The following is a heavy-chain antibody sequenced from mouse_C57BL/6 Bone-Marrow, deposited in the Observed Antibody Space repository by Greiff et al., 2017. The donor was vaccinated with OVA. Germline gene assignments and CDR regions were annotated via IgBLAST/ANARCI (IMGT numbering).Heavy chain of an antibody. CDR3: ARSFYDGYSAWFAY. D-gene: IGHD2-3*01. Sequence: VQLQQSGPELVKPGASVKISCKASGYAFSSSWMNWVKQRPGKGLEWIGRIYPGDGDTNYNGKFKGKATLTADKSSSTAYMQLSSLTSEDSAVYFCARSFYDGYSAWFAYWGQGTLVTVSA. CDR2: IYPGDGDT. J-gene: IGHJ3*01. CDR1: GYAFSSSW. V-gene: IGHV1-82*01.